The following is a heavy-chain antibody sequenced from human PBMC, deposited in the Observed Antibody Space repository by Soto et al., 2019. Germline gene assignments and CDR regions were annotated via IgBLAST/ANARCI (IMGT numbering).Heavy chain of an antibody. D-gene: IGHD6-13*01. J-gene: IGHJ4*02. CDR3: AKDLAGVGYSGRGDGFDY. CDR1: GFTFSSYA. Sequence: EVQLLESGGGLVQPGGSLRLSCAASGFTFSSYAMSWVRQAPGKGLEWVSAISGSGGSTYYADSVKGRFTISRDNSKNPLDLQISCLGAEDRAVYYCAKDLAGVGYSGRGDGFDYWGQGTLVTVSS. V-gene: IGHV3-23*01. CDR2: ISGSGGST.